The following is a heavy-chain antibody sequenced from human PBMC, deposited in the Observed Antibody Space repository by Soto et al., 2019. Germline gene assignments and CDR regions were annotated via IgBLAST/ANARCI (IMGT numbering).Heavy chain of an antibody. J-gene: IGHJ4*02. Sequence: PGESLKISCKCSGCSFTSYWIGWVRQMPGKGLEWMGMIYPGDSDTRYNPSFQGQVTISADKSISTAYLQWSSLKASDAAMYYCARILSGWYFDYWGQGTPVTVSS. CDR3: ARILSGWYFDY. CDR2: IYPGDSDT. CDR1: GCSFTSYW. D-gene: IGHD6-19*01. V-gene: IGHV5-51*01.